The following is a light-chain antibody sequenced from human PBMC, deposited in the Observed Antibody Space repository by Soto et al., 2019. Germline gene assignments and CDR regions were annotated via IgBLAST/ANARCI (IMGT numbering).Light chain of an antibody. CDR1: STDVGGYNY. Sequence: QSALTQPASVSGSTGQSITISCTGTSTDVGGYNYVSWYQHHPGKGPKLLIYEVNNRPSGVSDRFSGSKSGNKASLTISNLEAEDESDYYCGSYTSTDTPFVFGTGTKVTV. CDR3: GSYTSTDTPFV. V-gene: IGLV2-14*01. CDR2: EVN. J-gene: IGLJ1*01.